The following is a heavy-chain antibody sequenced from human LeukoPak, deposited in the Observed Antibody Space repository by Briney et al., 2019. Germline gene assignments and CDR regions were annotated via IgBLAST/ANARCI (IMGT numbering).Heavy chain of an antibody. J-gene: IGHJ3*02. D-gene: IGHD1-14*01. V-gene: IGHV4-61*01. CDR2: IYYSGST. CDR1: GGSIYSSSYY. Sequence: SETLSLTCSISGGSIYSSSYYWAWIRQPPGKGLEWIGYIYYSGSTNYNPSLKSRVTISVDTSKNQFSLKLSSVTAADTAVYYCARDRKPFDAFDIWGQGTMVTVSS. CDR3: ARDRKPFDAFDI.